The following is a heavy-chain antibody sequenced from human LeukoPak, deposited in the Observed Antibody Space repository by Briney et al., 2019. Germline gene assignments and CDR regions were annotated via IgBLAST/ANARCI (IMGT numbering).Heavy chain of an antibody. CDR3: ARALGTAVAGTGYFDL. CDR2: ISSSSTYI. CDR1: GFTFSSYT. D-gene: IGHD6-19*01. J-gene: IGHJ2*01. V-gene: IGHV3-21*01. Sequence: GGSLRLSCAASGFTFSSYTMNWVRQAPGKGLEWVSSISSSSTYIYYPDSVKGRFTISRDNAKNSLYLQMNSLRAEDTAVYYCARALGTAVAGTGYFDLWGRGTLVIVSS.